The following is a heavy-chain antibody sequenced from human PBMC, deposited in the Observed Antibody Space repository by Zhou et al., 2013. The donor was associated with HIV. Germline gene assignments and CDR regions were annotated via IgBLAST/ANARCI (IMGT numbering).Heavy chain of an antibody. Sequence: QVQLVQSGAEVKKPGSSVKVSCKASGGTFRSYAISWVRQAPGQGLEWMGGIIPIFGTANYAQKFQGRVTITTDESTSTAYMELSSLRSEDTAVYYCARDVVVVPAAMGGSYMDVWGKGTTVTVSS. CDR3: ARDVVVVPAAMGGSYMDV. D-gene: IGHD2-2*01. CDR1: GGTFRSYA. V-gene: IGHV1-69*05. J-gene: IGHJ6*03. CDR2: IIPIFGTA.